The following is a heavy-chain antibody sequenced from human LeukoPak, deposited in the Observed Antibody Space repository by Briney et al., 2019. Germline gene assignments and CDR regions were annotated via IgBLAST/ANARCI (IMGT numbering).Heavy chain of an antibody. CDR1: GGSISSSSYY. Sequence: PSETLSLTCTVSGGSISSSSYYWGWIRQPPGKGLEWIGSIHYSGSTYYNPSLNSRVTISVDTSKNQFSLKLSSVTAADTAVYYCARPQYSSPYYFDYWGQGTLVTVSS. J-gene: IGHJ4*02. D-gene: IGHD6-6*01. V-gene: IGHV4-39*01. CDR3: ARPQYSSPYYFDY. CDR2: IHYSGST.